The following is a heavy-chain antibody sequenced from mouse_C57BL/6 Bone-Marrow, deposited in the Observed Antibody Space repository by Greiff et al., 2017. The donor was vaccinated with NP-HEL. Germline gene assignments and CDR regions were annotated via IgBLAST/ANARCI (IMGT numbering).Heavy chain of an antibody. CDR2: ISSGSSTI. CDR1: GFTFSDYG. Sequence: EVMLVESGGGLVKPGGSLKLSCAASGFTFSDYGMHWVRQAPEKGLEWVAYISSGSSTIYYADTVKGRFTISRDNAKNTLFLQMTSLRSEDMAMYYCATLREDAMDYWGQGTSVTVSS. CDR3: ATLREDAMDY. V-gene: IGHV5-17*01. J-gene: IGHJ4*01. D-gene: IGHD1-1*01.